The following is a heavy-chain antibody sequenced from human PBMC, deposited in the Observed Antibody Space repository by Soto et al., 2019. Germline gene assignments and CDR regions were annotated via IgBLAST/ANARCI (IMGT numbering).Heavy chain of an antibody. CDR2: MNPNSGNT. J-gene: IGHJ6*03. CDR1: GYTFTSYD. V-gene: IGHV1-8*01. CDR3: AREGYMWGSYRRYYYYMDV. D-gene: IGHD3-16*02. Sequence: GASVKVSCKASGYTFTSYDINWVRQATGQGLEWMGWMNPNSGNTGYAQKFQGRVTMTRNTSISTAYMELSSLRSEDTAVYYCAREGYMWGSYRRYYYYMDVWGKGTTVTVSS.